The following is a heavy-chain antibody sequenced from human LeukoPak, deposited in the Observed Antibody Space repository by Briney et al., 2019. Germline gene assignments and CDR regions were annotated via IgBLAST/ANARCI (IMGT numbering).Heavy chain of an antibody. CDR2: TYYRSEWYN. CDR1: GDNVSSNSAT. CDR3: ARGWGLSS. V-gene: IGHV6-1*01. J-gene: IGHJ5*02. Sequence: SQTLSLTCAISGDNVSSNSATWNWIRQSPSRGLEWLGRTYYRSEWYNDYAISVKGRITINSDTSKNQFSLQLNSVTPEDTAVYYCARGWGLSSWGQGTLVTVSS. D-gene: IGHD7-27*01.